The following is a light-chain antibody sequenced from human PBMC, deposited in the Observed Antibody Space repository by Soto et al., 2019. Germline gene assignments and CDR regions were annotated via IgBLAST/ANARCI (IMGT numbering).Light chain of an antibody. CDR3: QSYDSSLSGHVV. CDR2: GNS. V-gene: IGLV1-40*01. Sequence: QSVLTQPPSVSGAPGQRVTISCTGSSSNIGAGYDVHWYQQLPGTAPKFLIYGNSNRPSGVPDRFSGSKSGTSASLAITGLHAEDEADYYCQSYDSSLSGHVVFGGGTKLTVL. J-gene: IGLJ2*01. CDR1: SSNIGAGYD.